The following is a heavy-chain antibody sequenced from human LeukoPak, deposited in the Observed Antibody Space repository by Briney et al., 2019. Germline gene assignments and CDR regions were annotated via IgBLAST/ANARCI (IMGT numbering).Heavy chain of an antibody. Sequence: SETLPLTCTVSGGSISSSSYYWGWIRQPPGKGLEWIGSIYYSGNAYYNPSLKSRVTISVDTSKNQFSLKLSSVTAADTAVYYCAREPVLSIVVVITSCGWFDPWGQGTLVTVSS. J-gene: IGHJ5*02. V-gene: IGHV4-39*07. D-gene: IGHD3-22*01. CDR3: AREPVLSIVVVITSCGWFDP. CDR2: IYYSGNA. CDR1: GGSISSSSYY.